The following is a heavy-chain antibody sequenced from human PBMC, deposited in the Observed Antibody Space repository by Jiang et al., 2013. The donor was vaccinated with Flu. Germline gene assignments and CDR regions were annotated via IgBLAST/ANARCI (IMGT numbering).Heavy chain of an antibody. Sequence: GAEVKKPGESLKISCKGSGYSFTSYWIGWVRQMPGKGLEWMGIIYPGDSDTRYSPSFQGQVTISADKSISTAYLQWSSLKASDTAMYYCARRFSVWGSYRHHNAFDIWGQGTMVTVSS. CDR3: ARRFSVWGSYRHHNAFDI. V-gene: IGHV5-51*01. J-gene: IGHJ3*02. CDR2: IYPGDSDT. CDR1: GYSFTSYW. D-gene: IGHD3-16*02.